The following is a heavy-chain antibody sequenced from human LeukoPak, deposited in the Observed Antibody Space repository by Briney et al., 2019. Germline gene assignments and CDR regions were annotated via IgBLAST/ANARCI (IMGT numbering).Heavy chain of an antibody. V-gene: IGHV4-30-2*01. CDR1: GGSISSGGYS. J-gene: IGHJ5*02. CDR2: IYHSGST. CDR3: ASQQLDNWFDP. Sequence: SQTLSLTCAVSGGSISSGGYSWSWIRQPPGKGLEWIGYIYHSGSTYYNPSLKSRVTISVDGSKNQFSLKLSSVTAADTAVYYCASQQLDNWFDPWGQGTLVTVSS. D-gene: IGHD6-13*01.